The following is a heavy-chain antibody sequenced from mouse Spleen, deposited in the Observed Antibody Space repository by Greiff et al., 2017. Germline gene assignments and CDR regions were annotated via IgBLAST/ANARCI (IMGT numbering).Heavy chain of an antibody. J-gene: IGHJ2*01. Sequence: QVQLKQPGAELVMPGASVKLSCKASGYTFTSYWMHWVKQRPGQGLEWIGEIDPSDSYTNYNQKFKGKATLTVDKSSSTAYMQLSSLTSEDSAVYYCANYYGSRGTYFDYWGQGTTLTVSS. D-gene: IGHD1-1*01. CDR2: IDPSDSYT. CDR3: ANYYGSRGTYFDY. CDR1: GYTFTSYW. V-gene: IGHV1-69*01.